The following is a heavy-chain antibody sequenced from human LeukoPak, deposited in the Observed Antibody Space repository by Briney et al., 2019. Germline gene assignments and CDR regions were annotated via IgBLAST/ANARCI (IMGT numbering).Heavy chain of an antibody. V-gene: IGHV3-74*01. CDR1: GFTFSSYC. D-gene: IGHD6-19*01. CDR3: ASAQAVTGKDKWLDP. CDR2: IWSDGSYT. Sequence: QPGGSLRLSCAASGFTFSSYCMHWVRQAPGKGLVWVARIWSDGSYTNYADSVKGRFAISRDNAKNTLYLQMNSLRAEDTAVYYCASAQAVTGKDKWLDPWGQGTLVTVSS. J-gene: IGHJ5*02.